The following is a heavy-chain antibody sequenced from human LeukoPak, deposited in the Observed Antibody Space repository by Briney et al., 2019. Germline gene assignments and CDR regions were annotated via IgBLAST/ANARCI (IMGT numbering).Heavy chain of an antibody. CDR1: GGSISRYY. D-gene: IGHD6-13*01. Sequence: SETLSLTCTVPGGSISRYYWSWIRQPAGKGLELIGRIYTSESTNYNPSLKSRATISVDTSKNQFSLRLSSVTAADTAVYYCARVTGYVMEDYFDYWGQGTLVTVSS. J-gene: IGHJ4*02. V-gene: IGHV4-4*07. CDR2: IYTSEST. CDR3: ARVTGYVMEDYFDY.